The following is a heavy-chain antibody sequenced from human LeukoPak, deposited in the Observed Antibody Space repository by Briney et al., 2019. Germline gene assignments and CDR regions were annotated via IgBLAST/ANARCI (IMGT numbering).Heavy chain of an antibody. Sequence: GRSLRLSCAASGFTFSSYALHWVRQAPGKGLEWVAVISYDGSNKYYADSVKRRFTISTDNSKNTLYLQRNSQIAVYASEYNCARDNMGATFDYWGQGTLVTVSS. CDR3: ARDNMGATFDY. J-gene: IGHJ4*02. D-gene: IGHD1-26*01. CDR2: ISYDGSNK. CDR1: GFTFSSYA. V-gene: IGHV3-30-3*01.